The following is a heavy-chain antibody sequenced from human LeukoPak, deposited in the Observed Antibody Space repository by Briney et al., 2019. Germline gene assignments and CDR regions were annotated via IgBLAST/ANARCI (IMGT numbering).Heavy chain of an antibody. D-gene: IGHD3-22*01. CDR1: GFTFSRYW. J-gene: IGHJ3*02. CDR3: ARDYDSSGYYEADAFDI. CDR2: INNDGSVT. Sequence: PGGSLRLSCAAPGFTFSRYWMHWVRQAPGKGLVWVSRINNDGSVTTYADSVKGRFTISRDNAKNTLYLQMNSLRAEDTAIYYCARDYDSSGYYEADAFDIWGQGTMVTVSS. V-gene: IGHV3-74*01.